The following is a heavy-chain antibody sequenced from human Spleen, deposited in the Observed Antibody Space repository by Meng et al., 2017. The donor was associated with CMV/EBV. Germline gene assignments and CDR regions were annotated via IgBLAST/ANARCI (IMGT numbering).Heavy chain of an antibody. V-gene: IGHV4-31*03. CDR2: IYYSGST. D-gene: IGHD5-18*01. CDR1: GGSISSGGYY. Sequence: CSVSGGSISSGGYYWSCTRQHPGKGLEWIGYIYYSGSTYYNPSLKSRVTISVDTSKNQFSLKLSSVTAADTAVYYCASHSYGPQPDYWGQGTLVTVSS. CDR3: ASHSYGPQPDY. J-gene: IGHJ4*02.